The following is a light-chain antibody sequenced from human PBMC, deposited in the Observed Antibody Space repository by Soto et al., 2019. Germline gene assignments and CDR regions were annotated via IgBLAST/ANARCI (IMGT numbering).Light chain of an antibody. CDR1: SSDVGGYNY. CDR2: DVS. V-gene: IGLV2-14*01. J-gene: IGLJ1*01. CDR3: SSYTSSSTLNDV. Sequence: SALTQPASVSGSPGQSITISCTGTSSDVGGYNYVSWYQQYPGKAPKLMVYDVSNRPSGVSNRFSGSKSGNTASLTISGLQAEDEADYYCSSYTSSSTLNDVFGTGTKLTVL.